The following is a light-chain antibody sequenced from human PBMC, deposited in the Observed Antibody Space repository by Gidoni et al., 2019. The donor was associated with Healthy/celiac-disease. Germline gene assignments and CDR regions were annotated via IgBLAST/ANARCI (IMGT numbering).Light chain of an antibody. J-gene: IGKJ3*01. V-gene: IGKV1-39*01. CDR2: GAS. Sequence: DIQMTQSPSSLSASVGDRVTITCRASQSISSYLNWYQQKPGKAPKLLIYGASSLQSGVPSRFSGSGSGTDFTLTISSLHREDFATYYCQQSYSTPWAFGPGTKVDIK. CDR1: QSISSY. CDR3: QQSYSTPWA.